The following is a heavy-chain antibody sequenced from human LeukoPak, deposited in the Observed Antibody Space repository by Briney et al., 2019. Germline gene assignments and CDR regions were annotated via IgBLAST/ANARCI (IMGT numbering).Heavy chain of an antibody. Sequence: GGSLRLSCAASGFTFSNYAMSWVRQAPGKGLEWVSAISGGGGSTYYADSVKGRFTISRDNSKDTLYLQMDSLRAEDTALYYCAKDYYGSGSYSDPHYYYGMDVWGQGTTVTVSS. J-gene: IGHJ6*02. CDR2: ISGGGGST. V-gene: IGHV3-23*01. CDR1: GFTFSNYA. CDR3: AKDYYGSGSYSDPHYYYGMDV. D-gene: IGHD3-10*01.